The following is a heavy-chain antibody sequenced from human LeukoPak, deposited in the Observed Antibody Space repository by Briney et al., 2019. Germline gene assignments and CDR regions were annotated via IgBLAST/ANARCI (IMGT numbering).Heavy chain of an antibody. J-gene: IGHJ4*02. V-gene: IGHV4-34*01. CDR1: GGSFSGYY. D-gene: IGHD3-22*01. Sequence: PSETLSLTCAVSGGSFSGYYWSWIRQPPGKGLEWIGEINHSGSTNYNPSLKSRVTISVDTSKNQFSLKLSSVTAADTAVYYCARWNYDSSGYYYFDYWGQGTLVTVSS. CDR2: INHSGST. CDR3: ARWNYDSSGYYYFDY.